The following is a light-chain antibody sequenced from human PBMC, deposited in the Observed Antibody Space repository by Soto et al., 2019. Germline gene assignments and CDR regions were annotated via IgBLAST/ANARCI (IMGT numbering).Light chain of an antibody. CDR3: LQYGTSPMFA. CDR2: GAS. J-gene: IGKJ3*01. CDR1: QSVNSNY. Sequence: EIVLTQSPDTLSLSPGEIATLSCRASQSVNSNYLAWYQQRPGQAPSLLIYGASRRATGVPDRFSGSGSGTDFSLTISRLEPEDFAVYYCLQYGTSPMFAFGPGTKVDF. V-gene: IGKV3-20*01.